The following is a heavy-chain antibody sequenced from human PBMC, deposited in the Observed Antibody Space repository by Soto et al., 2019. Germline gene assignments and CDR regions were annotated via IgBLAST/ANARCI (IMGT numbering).Heavy chain of an antibody. D-gene: IGHD5-12*01. CDR1: GFIFNDYA. Sequence: QVQLVESGGGVVQPGGSLRLSCGASGFIFNDYAMHWVRQAPGKGLEWVSFIWFDGSEKHYADSVEGRFTIARDNTKNTVYLQMNSLRVEDTAVYYCARDHPASGFAMDVWGQGTTVTV. CDR3: ARDHPASGFAMDV. CDR2: IWFDGSEK. J-gene: IGHJ6*02. V-gene: IGHV3-33*01.